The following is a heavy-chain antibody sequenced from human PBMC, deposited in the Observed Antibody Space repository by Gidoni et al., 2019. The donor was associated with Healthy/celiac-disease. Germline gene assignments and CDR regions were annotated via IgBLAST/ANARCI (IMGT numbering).Heavy chain of an antibody. J-gene: IGHJ6*02. D-gene: IGHD3-3*01. CDR1: GGSISSSSSY. CDR3: ARHGAHYYDFWSGYSPVLASWYYYGMDV. CDR2: IYYSGST. Sequence: QLQLQESGPGLVKPSETLSLTCTVSGGSISSSSSYWGWIRQPPGKGLEWIGSIYYSGSTYYNPSLKSRVTISVDTSKNQFSLKLSSVTAADTAVYYCARHGAHYYDFWSGYSPVLASWYYYGMDVWGQGTTVTVSS. V-gene: IGHV4-39*01.